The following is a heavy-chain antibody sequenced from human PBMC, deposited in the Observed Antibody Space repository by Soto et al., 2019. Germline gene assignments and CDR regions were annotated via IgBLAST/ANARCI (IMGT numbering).Heavy chain of an antibody. CDR3: ARDWSAEVLPYS. V-gene: IGHV1-18*01. CDR2: INTYNGKA. CDR1: GYIFTTYG. Sequence: QVQLVQSGVEVRKPGASVRVSCKASGYIFTTYGISWVRQAPGQSLEWMGWINTYNGKAQFAQKFQARVTMTRATTTSTVYMKLRSLSSDGTDVYYCARDWSAEVLPYSWGQGNLVTVSS. J-gene: IGHJ4*02.